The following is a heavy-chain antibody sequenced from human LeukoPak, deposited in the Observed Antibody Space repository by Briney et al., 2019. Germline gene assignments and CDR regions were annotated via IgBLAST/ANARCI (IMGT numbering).Heavy chain of an antibody. J-gene: IGHJ4*02. V-gene: IGHV3-23*01. Sequence: GGSLRLSCAASGFTFSSYAMSWVRQAPGKGLEWGSAISGSGGCTYYADSVKGRFTISRDNSKNTLYLQMKSLRAEDTAVYYCAKGGGWLQSRLFDYWGQGTLVTVSS. CDR2: ISGSGGCT. CDR1: GFTFSSYA. CDR3: AKGGGWLQSRLFDY. D-gene: IGHD5-24*01.